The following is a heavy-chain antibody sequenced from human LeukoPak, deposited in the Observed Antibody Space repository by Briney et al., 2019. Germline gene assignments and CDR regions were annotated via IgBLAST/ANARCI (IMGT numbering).Heavy chain of an antibody. Sequence: PGGSLRLSCAASGFTFSSYAMSWVRQAPGKGLEWVSTISGSGGSTHYADSVKGRFTISRDNSKNTLYLQIDSLRAEDTAVYYCARYSDIPPRDYWGQGTLVTVSS. CDR3: ARYSDIPPRDY. V-gene: IGHV3-23*01. CDR1: GFTFSSYA. CDR2: ISGSGGST. J-gene: IGHJ4*02. D-gene: IGHD1-26*01.